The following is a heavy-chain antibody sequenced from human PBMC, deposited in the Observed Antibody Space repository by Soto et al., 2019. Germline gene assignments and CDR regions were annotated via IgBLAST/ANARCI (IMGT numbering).Heavy chain of an antibody. D-gene: IGHD5-12*01. CDR1: GFTFRNND. J-gene: IGHJ4*02. Sequence: GGSLRLSCAASGFTFRNNDMHWVRQAPGKGLEWVAVISYDGSNKFYADSVKGRFTVSRDNSKNTLYLQMNTLRAEDTAVYYCAKSGPNDYWGQGTLVTVSS. CDR2: ISYDGSNK. CDR3: AKSGPNDY. V-gene: IGHV3-30*18.